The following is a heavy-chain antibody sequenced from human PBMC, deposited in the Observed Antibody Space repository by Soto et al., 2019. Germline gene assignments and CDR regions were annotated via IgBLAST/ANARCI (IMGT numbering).Heavy chain of an antibody. CDR3: AKDPHGDYPTNFDY. Sequence: GESLKISCAASGFTFSSYAMSWVRQAPGKGLEWVSAISGSGGSTYYADSVKGRFTISRDNSKNTLYLQMNSLRAEDTAVYYCAKDPHGDYPTNFDYWGQGTLVTVSS. CDR2: ISGSGGST. CDR1: GFTFSSYA. J-gene: IGHJ4*02. V-gene: IGHV3-23*01. D-gene: IGHD4-17*01.